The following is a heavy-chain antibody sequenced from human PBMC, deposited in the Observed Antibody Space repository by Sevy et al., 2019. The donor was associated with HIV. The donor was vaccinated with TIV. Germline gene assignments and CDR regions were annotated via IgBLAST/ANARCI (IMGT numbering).Heavy chain of an antibody. Sequence: GGSLRLSCAVSGFSFDSYGMTWVRQAPGKGLEWVSAISGSGTRTYYADSVKGRFIISRDNSKNTLDLQMNSLRAEDKANYFWRKGGGGHYDPDEIAYYFYYYNMDVWGKGTTVTVSS. CDR2: ISGSGTRT. J-gene: IGHJ6*03. V-gene: IGHV3-23*01. CDR3: RKGGGGHYDPDEIAYYFYYYNMDV. CDR1: GFSFDSYG. D-gene: IGHD3-22*01.